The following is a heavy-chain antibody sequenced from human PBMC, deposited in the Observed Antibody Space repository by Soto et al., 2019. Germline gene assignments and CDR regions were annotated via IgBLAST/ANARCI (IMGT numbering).Heavy chain of an antibody. CDR2: ISHDGTKK. J-gene: IGHJ4*02. V-gene: IGHV3-30*18. D-gene: IGHD3-10*01. CDR3: AKGGRGNYFDS. CDR1: RFTFSNHG. Sequence: QVQLMESGGGVVEPGTSLKLSCAASRFTFSNHGMHWVRQAPGKGLAWVSVISHDGTKKYYADSVKGRFTISRDNSNYTLFLHMKSLRVVDTAVYYCAKGGRGNYFDSWGQGTLVIVSS.